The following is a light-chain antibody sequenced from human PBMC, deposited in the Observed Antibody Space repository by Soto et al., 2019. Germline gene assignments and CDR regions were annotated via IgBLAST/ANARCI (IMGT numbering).Light chain of an antibody. V-gene: IGKV1-5*03. CDR2: KAS. CDR3: QQYNYYSWT. J-gene: IGKJ1*01. Sequence: DIQMTQSPSTLSASVGDRVAISCRASRSIGIWLAWYQQKPGKAPKLLIYKASSLESGVPSRFGGSGSGTEFTLTISSLQPDYFANYRCQQYNYYSWTFGQGTKVEIK. CDR1: RSIGIW.